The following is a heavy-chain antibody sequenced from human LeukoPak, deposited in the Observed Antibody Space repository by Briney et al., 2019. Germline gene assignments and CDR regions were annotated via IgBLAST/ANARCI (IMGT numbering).Heavy chain of an antibody. CDR2: IQFDGTDE. CDR3: AEDQKLQPFHY. V-gene: IGHV3-30*02. CDR1: GFIFSTYG. Sequence: GGSLRLSCVASGFIFSTYGMHWVRQAPGKGLEWVAFIQFDGTDEHYADSVKSRFTISRDNSKNTLYLQMNSLRPEDTSVYYCAEDQKLQPFHYWGQGTLVTVSS. J-gene: IGHJ4*02. D-gene: IGHD2-15*01.